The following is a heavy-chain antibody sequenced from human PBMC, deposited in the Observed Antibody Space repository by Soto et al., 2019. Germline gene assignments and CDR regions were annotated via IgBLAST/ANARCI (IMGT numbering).Heavy chain of an antibody. CDR2: ISAYNGNT. CDR1: GYTFTSYG. D-gene: IGHD5-12*01. Sequence: ASVKVSCKASGYTFTSYGISWVRQAPGQGLEWMGWISAYNGNTNYAQKLQGRVTMTTDTSTSTAYMELRSLRSDDTAVYYCARHVYSGSDSIYYYYGMDVCGQGSTVTV. V-gene: IGHV1-18*04. J-gene: IGHJ6*02. CDR3: ARHVYSGSDSIYYYYGMDV.